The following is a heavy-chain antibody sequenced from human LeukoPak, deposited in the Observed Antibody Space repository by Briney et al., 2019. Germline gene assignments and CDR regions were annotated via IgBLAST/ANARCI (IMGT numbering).Heavy chain of an antibody. D-gene: IGHD2-21*02. CDR3: ASGGDFASDGFDI. CDR2: INSEGRSI. J-gene: IGHJ3*02. CDR1: RYTFCRYW. Sequence: GGSLRLSCAASRYTFCRYWMQWVRQVRGKGVVWGSCINSEGRSISYADSVKGRFSISGDNAKNTLFLQMNSLRGDDTAVYFCASGGDFASDGFDIWGRGSMVTVS. V-gene: IGHV3-74*01.